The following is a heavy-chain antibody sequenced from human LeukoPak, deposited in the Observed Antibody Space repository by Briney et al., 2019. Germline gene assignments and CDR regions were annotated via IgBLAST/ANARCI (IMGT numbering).Heavy chain of an antibody. V-gene: IGHV3-21*01. D-gene: IGHD2-2*01. Sequence: GGSLRLSCAASGFTFSSYAMSWVRQAPGKGLEWVSSISSSSSYIYYADSVKGRFTISRDNAKNSLYLQMNSLRAEDTAVYYCARASYCSSTSCFLFLPVFDPWGQGTLVTVSS. CDR3: ARASYCSSTSCFLFLPVFDP. CDR2: ISSSSSYI. J-gene: IGHJ5*02. CDR1: GFTFSSYA.